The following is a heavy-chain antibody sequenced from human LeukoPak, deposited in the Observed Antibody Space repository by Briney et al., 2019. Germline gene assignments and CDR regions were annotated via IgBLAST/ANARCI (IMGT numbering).Heavy chain of an antibody. CDR2: VSVYHGTT. CDR3: ARVTSLTTLTAFDI. D-gene: IGHD4-11*01. Sequence: ASVKVSCKASGYNLTTYSVNWVRQAPGQGLEWMGWVSVYHGTTNYARKVRGRVTMTTDTSTNTAYLELRSLRSDDTAVYYCARVTSLTTLTAFDIWGQGTMVTVSS. V-gene: IGHV1-18*01. CDR1: GYNLTTYS. J-gene: IGHJ3*02.